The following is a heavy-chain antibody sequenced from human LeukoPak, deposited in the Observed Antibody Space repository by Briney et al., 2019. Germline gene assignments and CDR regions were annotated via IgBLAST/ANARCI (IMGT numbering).Heavy chain of an antibody. Sequence: SETLSLTCTVSGGSISSYYWSWIRQPPGKGLEWIGYIYYSGSTNYNPFLKSRVTISVDTSKNQFSLKLSSVTAADTAVYYCARSVSDAFDIWGQGTMVTVSS. CDR3: ARSVSDAFDI. CDR2: IYYSGST. V-gene: IGHV4-59*01. J-gene: IGHJ3*02. CDR1: GGSISSYY.